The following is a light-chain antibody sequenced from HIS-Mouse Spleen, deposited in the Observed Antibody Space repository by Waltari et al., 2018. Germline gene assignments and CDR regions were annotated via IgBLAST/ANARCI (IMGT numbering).Light chain of an antibody. CDR1: PGISSY. CDR2: AAS. CDR3: QQLNSYPLT. J-gene: IGKJ4*01. Sequence: DIQLTQSPSFLSASVGDRVTITCRASPGISSYLAWYQQKPGKAPTLLIYAASTLQSGVPSRFSGSGSGTEFTLTISSLQPEDFATYYCQQLNSYPLTFGGGTKVEIK. V-gene: IGKV1-9*01.